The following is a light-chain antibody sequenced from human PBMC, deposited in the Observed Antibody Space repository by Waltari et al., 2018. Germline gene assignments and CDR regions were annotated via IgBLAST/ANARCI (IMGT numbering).Light chain of an antibody. Sequence: QSALTQPPSVSGSPGQSVTLSCTGTSSDVGSYNRVSWYQQPPGTAPKLMIYEVSNRPSGGPDPFSGSKSGNTASLTISGLQAEDEADYYCSSYTSSSTFVFGTGTKVTVL. CDR1: SSDVGSYNR. V-gene: IGLV2-18*02. CDR3: SSYTSSSTFV. J-gene: IGLJ1*01. CDR2: EVS.